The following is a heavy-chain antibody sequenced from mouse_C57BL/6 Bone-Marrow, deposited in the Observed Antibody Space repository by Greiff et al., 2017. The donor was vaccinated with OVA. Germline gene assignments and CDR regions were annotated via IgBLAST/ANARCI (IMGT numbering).Heavy chain of an antibody. CDR2: ISSGGDYI. CDR1: GFTFSSYA. D-gene: IGHD1-1*01. Sequence: EVNVVESGEGLVKPGGSLKLSCAASGFTFSSYAMSWVRQTPEKRLEWVAYISSGGDYIYYADTVKGRFTISRDNARNTLYLQMSSLKSEDTAMYYCTRAYYAGDYAMDYWGQGTSVTVSS. CDR3: TRAYYAGDYAMDY. V-gene: IGHV5-9-1*02. J-gene: IGHJ4*01.